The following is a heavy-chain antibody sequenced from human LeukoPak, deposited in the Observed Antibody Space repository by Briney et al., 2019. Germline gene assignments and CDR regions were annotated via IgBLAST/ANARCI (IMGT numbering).Heavy chain of an antibody. Sequence: PSETLSLTCTVSGGSLTNYFWSWIRQPPGKGLEWIAYIYYSGSTHYNPSLQSRVTISVDTSKNQFSLKLGSLTAADTAVYYCARIKGGSYYYYGMDVWGQGTTVTVSS. CDR3: ARIKGGSYYYYGMDV. V-gene: IGHV4-59*08. CDR2: IYYSGST. CDR1: GGSLTNYF. J-gene: IGHJ6*02.